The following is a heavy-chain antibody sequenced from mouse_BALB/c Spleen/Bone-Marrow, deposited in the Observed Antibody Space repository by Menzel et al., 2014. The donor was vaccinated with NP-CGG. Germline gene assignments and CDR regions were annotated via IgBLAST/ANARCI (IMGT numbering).Heavy chain of an antibody. CDR3: AEITTAAYYVMDY. CDR1: GFNIKDTY. Sequence: KLSCTASGFNIKDTYMHWVKQRPEQGLEWIGRIDPANGNTKYDPKFQGKATITADTSSNTAYLQLSSLTSEDTAVYYCAEITTAAYYVMDYWGQGTSVTVSS. CDR2: IDPANGNT. V-gene: IGHV14-3*02. J-gene: IGHJ4*01. D-gene: IGHD1-2*01.